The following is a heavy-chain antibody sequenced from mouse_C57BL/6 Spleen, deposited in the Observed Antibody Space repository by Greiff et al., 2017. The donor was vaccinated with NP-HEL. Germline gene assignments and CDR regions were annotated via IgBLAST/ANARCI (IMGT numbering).Heavy chain of an antibody. D-gene: IGHD1-1*01. V-gene: IGHV14-1*01. CDR1: GFNIKDYY. CDR3: TTEYYYGSSYDFDY. CDR2: IDPEDGDT. J-gene: IGHJ2*01. Sequence: EVQLQQSGAELVRPGASVKLSCTASGFNIKDYYMHWVKQRPEQGLEWIGRIDPEDGDTEYAPKFQGKATMTADTSSNTAYLQLRSLTSEDTAVYYCTTEYYYGSSYDFDYWGQGTTLTVSS.